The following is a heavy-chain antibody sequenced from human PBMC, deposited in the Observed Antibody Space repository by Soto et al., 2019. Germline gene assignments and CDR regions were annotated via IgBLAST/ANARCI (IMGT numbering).Heavy chain of an antibody. V-gene: IGHV3-7*01. J-gene: IGHJ4*02. CDR2: IKEDGSEK. D-gene: IGHD6-13*01. CDR1: GFTFSTYW. Sequence: PGGSLRLSCAASGFTFSTYWMTWVRQAPGKGLEWVANIKEDGSEKNYVDSVKGRFTISRDNAKNSLYLQINSLRVEDTAVYYCAYSSTPFDYWGQGTLVTVSS. CDR3: AYSSTPFDY.